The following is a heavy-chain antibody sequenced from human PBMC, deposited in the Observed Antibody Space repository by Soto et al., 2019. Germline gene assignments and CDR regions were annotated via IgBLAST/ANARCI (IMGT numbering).Heavy chain of an antibody. V-gene: IGHV1-69*01. CDR1: GGTFSSYA. CDR3: ARDVGGGGFDY. J-gene: IGHJ4*02. CDR2: IIPIFGTA. D-gene: IGHD1-26*01. Sequence: QVQLVQSGAEVKKPGSSVKVSCKASGGTFSSYAISWVRQAPGQGLEWMGGIIPIFGTANYAQTFQGRVTITADEFPSTASREVSSMRAEHTVLYYCARDVGGGGFDYWGQGTLVTVSS.